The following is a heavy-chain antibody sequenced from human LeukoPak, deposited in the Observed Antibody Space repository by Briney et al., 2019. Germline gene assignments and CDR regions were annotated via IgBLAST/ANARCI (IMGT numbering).Heavy chain of an antibody. D-gene: IGHD3-22*01. CDR2: INWNGGGT. CDR1: GFNFDDFG. J-gene: IGHJ4*02. CDR3: ARGPLQTIPTSKIVVYCYPFDY. V-gene: IGHV3-20*04. Sequence: PGGSLRLSCAASGFNFDDFGMSGVRHAPEKGLEWVSGINWNGGGTGYADSVKGRFTISRENAKNSLYLQMNSLKAEDTALYYCARGPLQTIPTSKIVVYCYPFDYWGQGTLVTVSS.